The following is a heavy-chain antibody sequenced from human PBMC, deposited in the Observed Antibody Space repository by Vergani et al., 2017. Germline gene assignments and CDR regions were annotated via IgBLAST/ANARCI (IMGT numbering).Heavy chain of an antibody. D-gene: IGHD6-6*01. CDR3: ARWSIAAPDAFDI. V-gene: IGHV4-31*03. CDR2: IYYSGST. J-gene: IGHJ3*02. Sequence: QVQLQESGPGLVKPSQTLSLPCSVSGDSISSGGYYWSWIRQHPGKGLEWIGYIYYSGSTYNNPSLKSRVNISADMSKNQFSLNLSSVTAADTAVYYCARWSIAAPDAFDIWGQGTRVTVSS. CDR1: GDSISSGGYY.